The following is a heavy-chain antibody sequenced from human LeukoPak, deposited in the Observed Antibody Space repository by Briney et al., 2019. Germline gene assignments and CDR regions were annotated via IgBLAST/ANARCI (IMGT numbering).Heavy chain of an antibody. Sequence: GGSLRLSCAASGFTFSNAWMNWVRQAPGKGLEWVGRIKSKTDGETTDYAAPVKGRFTISRDDSKNTLYLQMNSLKTEHTAVYYCKVVVAAIENARGYWGQGTPVTVSS. V-gene: IGHV3-15*01. CDR3: KVVVAAIENARGY. J-gene: IGHJ4*02. CDR2: IKSKTDGETT. D-gene: IGHD2-21*02. CDR1: GFTFSNAW.